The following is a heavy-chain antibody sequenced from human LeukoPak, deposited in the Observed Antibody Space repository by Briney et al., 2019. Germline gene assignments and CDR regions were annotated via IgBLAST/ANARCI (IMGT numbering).Heavy chain of an antibody. CDR3: ARTIVGAAFDY. CDR1: GFTFSSYS. Sequence: GGSLRLSCAASGFTFSSYSMNWVRQAPGKGLEWVSYISSSSSTIYYADSVKGRFTISRDNAKNSLYLQMTSLRAEDTAVYYCARTIVGAAFDYWGQGTLVTVSS. V-gene: IGHV3-48*01. D-gene: IGHD1-26*01. CDR2: ISSSSSTI. J-gene: IGHJ4*02.